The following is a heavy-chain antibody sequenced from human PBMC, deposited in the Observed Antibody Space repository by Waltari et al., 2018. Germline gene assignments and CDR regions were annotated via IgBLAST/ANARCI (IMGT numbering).Heavy chain of an antibody. CDR2: IRYDGSNK. V-gene: IGHV3-30*02. Sequence: QVQLVESGGGVVQPGGSLRLSCAASGFPFSSYGMHLVRQCPGKGLGWVACIRYDGSNKYYADSVKGRFTISRDNSKNTLYLQMNSLRAEDTAVYYCAKDRGIVGATYYFDYWGQGTLVTVSS. CDR1: GFPFSSYG. J-gene: IGHJ4*02. CDR3: AKDRGIVGATYYFDY. D-gene: IGHD1-26*01.